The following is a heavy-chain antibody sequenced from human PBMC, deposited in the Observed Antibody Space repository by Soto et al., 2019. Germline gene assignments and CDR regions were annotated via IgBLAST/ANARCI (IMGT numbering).Heavy chain of an antibody. Sequence: QVPLVESGGGVVQPGRSLRLSCAASGFIFSSYGMHWVRQAPGKGLEWVAVISYEGSHTYYADSVKGRFTITRDNSKTTVYLQMNSLRPADTAVYYCATEVHCGGGSCSWSEGFDYWGQGTLLTVSS. CDR1: GFIFSSYG. V-gene: IGHV3-30*03. D-gene: IGHD2-15*01. CDR3: ATEVHCGGGSCSWSEGFDY. J-gene: IGHJ4*02. CDR2: ISYEGSHT.